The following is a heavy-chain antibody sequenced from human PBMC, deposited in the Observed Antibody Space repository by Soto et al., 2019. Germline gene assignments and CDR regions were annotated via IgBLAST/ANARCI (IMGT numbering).Heavy chain of an antibody. J-gene: IGHJ4*02. CDR1: GFTFSSYS. V-gene: IGHV3-21*01. Sequence: GGSLRLSCAASGFTFSSYSMNWVRQAPGKGLEWVSSISSSSTYIYYADSVKGRFTISRDNAKNALYLQMNSLRAEDTAVYYCARVIPGSGSSFDYWGQGTLVTVSS. CDR3: ARVIPGSGSSFDY. D-gene: IGHD3-10*01. CDR2: ISSSSTYI.